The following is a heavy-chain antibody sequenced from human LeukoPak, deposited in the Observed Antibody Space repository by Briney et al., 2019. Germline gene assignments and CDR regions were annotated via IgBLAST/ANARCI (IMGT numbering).Heavy chain of an antibody. D-gene: IGHD3-10*01. J-gene: IGHJ3*02. CDR3: ARDVAGVEAFDI. CDR2: IIPIFGTA. V-gene: IGHV1-69*13. Sequence: SVKVSCKASGYTFTSYGISWVRQAPGQGLEWMGGIIPIFGTANYAQKFQGRVTITADESTSTAYMELSSLRSEDTAVYYCARDVAGVEAFDIRGQGTMVTVSS. CDR1: GYTFTSYG.